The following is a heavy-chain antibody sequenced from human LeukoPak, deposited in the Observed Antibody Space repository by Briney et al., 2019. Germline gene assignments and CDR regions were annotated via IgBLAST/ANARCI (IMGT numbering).Heavy chain of an antibody. CDR3: ARDLGYCSGGSCYTRGYYYYMDV. J-gene: IGHJ6*03. CDR1: GYTFTSYG. CDR2: INPNSGGT. D-gene: IGHD2-15*01. Sequence: GASVKVSCKASGYTFTSYGISWVRQAPGQGLEWMGWINPNSGGTNYAQKFQGRVTMTRDTSISTAYMELSRLRSDDTAVYYCARDLGYCSGGSCYTRGYYYYMDVWGKGTTVTVSS. V-gene: IGHV1-2*02.